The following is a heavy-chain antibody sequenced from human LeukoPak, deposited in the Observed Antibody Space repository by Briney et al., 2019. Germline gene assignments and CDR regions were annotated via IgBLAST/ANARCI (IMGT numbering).Heavy chain of an antibody. CDR2: IYYSGST. CDR3: ARDEYYYGSGTLN. D-gene: IGHD3-10*01. Sequence: SETLSLTCTVSGGSISSYYWSWMRQPPGKGLEWIGYIYYSGSTNYNPSLKSRVTISVDTSKNQFSLKLTSVTAADTAVYYCARDEYYYGSGTLNWGQGTLVTVSS. J-gene: IGHJ4*02. V-gene: IGHV4-59*01. CDR1: GGSISSYY.